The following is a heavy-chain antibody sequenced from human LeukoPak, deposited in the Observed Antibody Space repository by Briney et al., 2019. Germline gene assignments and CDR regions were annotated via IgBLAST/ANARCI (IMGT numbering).Heavy chain of an antibody. D-gene: IGHD7-27*01. CDR1: GGTFSSYA. V-gene: IGHV1-69*05. CDR2: IIPIFGTA. CDR3: ARDLGHYYYMDV. Sequence: SVKVSCKASGGTFSSYAISWVRQAPGQGLEWMGGIIPIFGTANYAQKLQGRVTMTTDTSTSTAYMELRSLRSDDTAVYYCARDLGHYYYMDVWGKGTTVTISS. J-gene: IGHJ6*03.